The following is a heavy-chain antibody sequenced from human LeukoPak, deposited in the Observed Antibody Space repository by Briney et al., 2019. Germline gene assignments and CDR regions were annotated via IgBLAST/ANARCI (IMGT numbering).Heavy chain of an antibody. CDR2: IKSKSDGGTT. Sequence: PGGSLRLSCAASGFTFSNAWMSWVRQAPGKGLEWVGRIKSKSDGGTTDYAAPVKGRFTISRDDSKNTLYVQMNSLRAEDTAVYYCAKVGPRVLWAGGPKFDYWGQGTLVTVSS. V-gene: IGHV3-15*01. CDR1: GFTFSNAW. CDR3: AKVGPRVLWAGGPKFDY. D-gene: IGHD4-23*01. J-gene: IGHJ4*02.